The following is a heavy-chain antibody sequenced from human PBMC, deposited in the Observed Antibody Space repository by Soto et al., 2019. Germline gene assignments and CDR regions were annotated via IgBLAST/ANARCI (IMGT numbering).Heavy chain of an antibody. CDR2: IYHSGST. Sequence: SETLSLTCTVSGGSISSYYWSWIRQTAGKGLEWLAYIYHSGSTNYNPSLKGRVTISIDTSRNQFSLKLTSVTAADTGIYYCVTDEDGNFFHDWGQGTLVTVSS. V-gene: IGHV4-59*01. CDR3: VTDEDGNFFHD. D-gene: IGHD4-17*01. CDR1: GGSISSYY. J-gene: IGHJ4*02.